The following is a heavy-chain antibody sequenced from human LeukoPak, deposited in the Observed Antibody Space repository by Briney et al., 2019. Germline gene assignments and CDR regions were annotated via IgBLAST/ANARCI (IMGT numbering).Heavy chain of an antibody. CDR3: ARGRWRRGSATHYWFDP. V-gene: IGHV1-46*01. CDR1: GYTFTSYY. D-gene: IGHD4-23*01. J-gene: IGHJ5*02. CDR2: INPSGGST. Sequence: AASVRVSCKASGYTFTSYYMHWVRQAPGQGLEWMGIINPSGGSTSYAQKFQGRVTITADESTSTAYMELSSLRSEDTAVYYCARGRWRRGSATHYWFDPWGQGTLVTVSS.